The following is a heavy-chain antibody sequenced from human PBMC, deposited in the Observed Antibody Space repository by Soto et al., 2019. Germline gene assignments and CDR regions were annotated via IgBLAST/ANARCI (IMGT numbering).Heavy chain of an antibody. Sequence: SETLSLTCTVSGGSISSYYWSWIRQPPGKGLEWIGYIYYSGSTNYNPSLKSRVTISVDTSKNQFSLKLSSVTAADTAVYYCARAWSGYFSACTHYYYGMYVWGQGTTDPVSS. CDR3: ARAWSGYFSACTHYYYGMYV. CDR2: IYYSGST. CDR1: GGSISSYY. D-gene: IGHD3-3*01. V-gene: IGHV4-59*01. J-gene: IGHJ6*02.